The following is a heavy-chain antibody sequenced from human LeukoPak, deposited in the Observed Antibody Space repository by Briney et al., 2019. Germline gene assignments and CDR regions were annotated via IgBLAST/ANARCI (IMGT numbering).Heavy chain of an antibody. CDR2: IYSGGST. V-gene: IGHV3-53*01. CDR1: GFTVSSNY. CDR3: AKEEYGDYGYYFDY. D-gene: IGHD4-17*01. J-gene: IGHJ4*02. Sequence: GGSLRLSCAASGFTVSSNYMSWVRQAPGKGLEWVSVIYSGGSTYYADSVKGRFTISRDNSKNTLYLQMNSLRAEDTAVYYCAKEEYGDYGYYFDYWGQGTLVTVSS.